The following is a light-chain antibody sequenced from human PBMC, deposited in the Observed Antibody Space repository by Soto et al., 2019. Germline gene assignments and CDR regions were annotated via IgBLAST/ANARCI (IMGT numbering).Light chain of an antibody. V-gene: IGKV3-11*01. Sequence: EIVLTQSPATLSLSPGERATLSCRASQSVSSYLAWYQQKPGQAPRLLIYDASNRATGIPARFSGSGSGTDFPLTISSLEPEDFAVYYCQQRSNLPPTYTFGQGTKLEIK. CDR3: QQRSNLPPTYT. CDR1: QSVSSY. J-gene: IGKJ2*01. CDR2: DAS.